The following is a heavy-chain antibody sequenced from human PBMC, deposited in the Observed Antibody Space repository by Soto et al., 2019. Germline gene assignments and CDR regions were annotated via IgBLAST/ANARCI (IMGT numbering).Heavy chain of an antibody. CDR1: GYSFSNFY. Sequence: ASVKVSCKPSGYSFSNFYVHWVRQAPGQGLEWMGIIDPSSGTTSYTQKFQERVTMTRDTSMSTVYMELSRLRSEDTAVYYCARGAVVVPNGLIAGMDVWGLGTRSPSP. CDR2: IDPSSGTT. V-gene: IGHV1-46*01. CDR3: ARGAVVVPNGLIAGMDV. J-gene: IGHJ6*02. D-gene: IGHD2-15*01.